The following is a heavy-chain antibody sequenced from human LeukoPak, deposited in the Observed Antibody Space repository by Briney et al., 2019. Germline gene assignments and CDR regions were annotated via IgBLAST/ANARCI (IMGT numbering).Heavy chain of an antibody. D-gene: IGHD4-23*01. J-gene: IGHJ4*02. Sequence: GGSLRLSCASSGFTFSSYAMSWVRQTPGKGLEWVSTISAGGGSTYYAGSVKGRFTISRDNSRNTLYLQMNSLRADDTAVYYCARDRYGGNSGAVDYWGQGTLVSVSS. CDR2: ISAGGGST. CDR3: ARDRYGGNSGAVDY. V-gene: IGHV3-23*01. CDR1: GFTFSSYA.